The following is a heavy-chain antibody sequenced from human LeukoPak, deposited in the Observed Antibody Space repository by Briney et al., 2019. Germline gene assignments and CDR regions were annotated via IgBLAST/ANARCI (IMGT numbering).Heavy chain of an antibody. CDR1: GLTVSGNC. Sequence: QSGGSLRLSCAASGLTVSGNCMNWVRQAPGKGLEWVAAFFTDDTTSYGDSVKGRFTITRDNSKNTLYLQMNSLRAEDTAVYYCARDVDNDVEAFLDYWGQGTLVSVSS. D-gene: IGHD5-24*01. V-gene: IGHV3-66*01. J-gene: IGHJ4*02. CDR3: ARDVDNDVEAFLDY. CDR2: FFTDDTT.